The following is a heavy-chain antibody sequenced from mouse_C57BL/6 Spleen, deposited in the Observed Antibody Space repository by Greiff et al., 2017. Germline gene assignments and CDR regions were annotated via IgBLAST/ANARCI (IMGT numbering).Heavy chain of an antibody. J-gene: IGHJ1*03. D-gene: IGHD2-13*01. Sequence: QVQLQQPGAELVRPGSSVKLSCKASGYTFTSYWMHWVKQRPIQGLEWIGNIDPSDSETHYNQKVKDKATLTVDKSSSTAYLQLSSLTSEDSAVYYCARQGMTTPQLGYFDVWGTGTTVTVSS. V-gene: IGHV1-52*01. CDR2: IDPSDSET. CDR1: GYTFTSYW. CDR3: ARQGMTTPQLGYFDV.